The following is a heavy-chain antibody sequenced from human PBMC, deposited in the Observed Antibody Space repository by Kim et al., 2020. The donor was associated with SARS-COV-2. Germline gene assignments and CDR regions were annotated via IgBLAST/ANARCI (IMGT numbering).Heavy chain of an antibody. CDR2: ISSSSSYI. D-gene: IGHD1-26*01. V-gene: IGHV3-21*01. CDR3: ARSLVPRVGATYY. J-gene: IGHJ4*02. Sequence: GGSLRLSCAASGFTFSSYSMNWVRQAPGKGLEWVSSISSSSSYIYYADSVKGRFTISRDNAKNSLYLQMNSLRAEDTAVYYCARSLVPRVGATYYWGQGTLVTVSS. CDR1: GFTFSSYS.